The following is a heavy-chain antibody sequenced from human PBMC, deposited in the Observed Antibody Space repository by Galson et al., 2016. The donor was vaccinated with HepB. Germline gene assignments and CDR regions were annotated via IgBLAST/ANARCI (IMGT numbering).Heavy chain of an antibody. CDR1: GDSISSYY. CDR2: IYASGSTT. V-gene: IGHV4-59*12. CDR3: ARGDPGTLDY. J-gene: IGHJ4*02. D-gene: IGHD2-21*02. Sequence: SETLSLTCTVSGDSISSYYWGWIRQPPGKGLEWIGYIYASGSTTNYNPSLKSRIAISLDTSKNQFSLKLTSVTVADTAVYYCARGDPGTLDYWGQGTLVTVSS.